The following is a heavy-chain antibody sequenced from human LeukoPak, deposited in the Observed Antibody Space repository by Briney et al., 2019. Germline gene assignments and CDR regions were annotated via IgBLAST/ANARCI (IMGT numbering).Heavy chain of an antibody. D-gene: IGHD3-22*01. Sequence: GGSLRLSCAASGFTFDDYGMSWVRQAPGKGLEWVSGINWNGGSTGYADSVKGRFTIYRDNAKNSLYLQMNSLRAEDTALYYCARDPTYYYDSSGLPYYFDYWGQGTLVTVSP. CDR3: ARDPTYYYDSSGLPYYFDY. CDR2: INWNGGST. V-gene: IGHV3-20*04. J-gene: IGHJ4*02. CDR1: GFTFDDYG.